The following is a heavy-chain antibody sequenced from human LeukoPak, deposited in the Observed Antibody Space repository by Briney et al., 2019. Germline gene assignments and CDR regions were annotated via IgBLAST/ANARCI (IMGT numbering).Heavy chain of an antibody. CDR3: AREGGYLQLRYFDY. V-gene: IGHV4-34*01. CDR1: GGSFSANY. Sequence: SSETLSLTCAVSGGSFSANYWSWIRQPPGEGPEWIGEINHTGRTNYNPSLKSRVTISVDMSKNQFSLRLISVTAADTAVYYCAREGGYLQLRYFDYWGQGTLVTVSS. J-gene: IGHJ4*02. CDR2: INHTGRT. D-gene: IGHD5-24*01.